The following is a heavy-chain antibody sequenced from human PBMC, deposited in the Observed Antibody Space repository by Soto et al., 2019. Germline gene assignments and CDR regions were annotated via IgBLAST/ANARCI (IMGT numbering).Heavy chain of an antibody. CDR2: IYYSGST. CDR3: ARVHYYDSSSPYYFDY. CDR1: GGSISSYY. V-gene: IGHV4-59*01. J-gene: IGHJ4*02. Sequence: SETLSLTCTVSGGSISSYYWSWIRQPPGKGLEWIGYIYYSGSTNYNPSLKSRVTISVDTSKNQFSLKLSSVTAADTAVYYCARVHYYDSSSPYYFDYWGQGTPVTVSS. D-gene: IGHD3-22*01.